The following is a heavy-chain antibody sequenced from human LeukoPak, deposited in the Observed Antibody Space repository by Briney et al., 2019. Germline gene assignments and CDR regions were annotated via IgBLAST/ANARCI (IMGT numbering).Heavy chain of an antibody. D-gene: IGHD6-6*01. V-gene: IGHV3-30*02. CDR1: GFTFSSYG. Sequence: GGSLRLSCAASGFTFSSYGMHWVRQAPGKGLEWVAFIRYDGSNKYYAGSVKGRFTISRDNSKNTLYLQMNSLRAEDTAVYYCAKAGEGIAARLNDYWGQGTLVTVSS. CDR3: AKAGEGIAARLNDY. CDR2: IRYDGSNK. J-gene: IGHJ4*02.